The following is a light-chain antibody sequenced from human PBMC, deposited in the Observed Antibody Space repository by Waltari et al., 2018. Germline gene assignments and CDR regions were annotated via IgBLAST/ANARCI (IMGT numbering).Light chain of an antibody. V-gene: IGKV1-33*01. CDR2: DAS. CDR1: QDISNY. CDR3: QQYDNLPT. J-gene: IGKJ4*01. Sequence: DIQMTQSPSSLSASVGDRVTITCQASQDISNYLNWYQQKPGKAPKLLIYDASNLETGVPSRFSGSVSGTEFTFTISSLQPEDIATYYCQQYDNLPTFGGGTKVEIK.